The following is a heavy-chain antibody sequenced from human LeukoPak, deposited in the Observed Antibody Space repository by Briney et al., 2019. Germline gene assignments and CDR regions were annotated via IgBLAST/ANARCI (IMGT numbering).Heavy chain of an antibody. CDR3: ARAEKSYYYYYYYMDV. Sequence: GGSLRLSCAASGFTFSSYEMNWVRQAPGKGLEWVSYISSSGSTIYYADSVKGRFTISRDNAKNSLYLQMNSLRAEETAVYYCARAEKSYYYYYYYMDVWGKGTTVTVSS. CDR2: ISSSGSTI. V-gene: IGHV3-48*03. CDR1: GFTFSSYE. J-gene: IGHJ6*03.